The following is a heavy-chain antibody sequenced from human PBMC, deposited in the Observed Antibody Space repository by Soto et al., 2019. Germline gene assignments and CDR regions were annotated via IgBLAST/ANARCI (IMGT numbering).Heavy chain of an antibody. CDR3: SKDSSGWSDY. CDR1: GFTFSSYG. Sequence: QVQLVESGGGVVQPGRSLRLSCAASGFTFSSYGMHWVRQAPGKGLEWVAVISYDGSNKYYADSVKGRFTISRENSKNTLYLQMNSLRAEDTAVYYCSKDSSGWSDYWGQGTLVTVSS. CDR2: ISYDGSNK. D-gene: IGHD6-19*01. V-gene: IGHV3-30*18. J-gene: IGHJ4*02.